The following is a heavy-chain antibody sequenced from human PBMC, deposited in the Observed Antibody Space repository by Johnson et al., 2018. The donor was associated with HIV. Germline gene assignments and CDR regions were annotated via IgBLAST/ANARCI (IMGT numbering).Heavy chain of an antibody. CDR1: GFTVSSNY. CDR2: IYSGGST. V-gene: IGHV3-66*01. CDR3: SSVPMIVVLDGAFYI. D-gene: IGHD3-22*01. Sequence: VQLVESGGGVVRPGGSLRVSCAASGFTVSSNYMSWVRQAPGKGLEWVAVIYSGGSTYYADSVKGRFTISRDNSKNTLYLQMNSLRAEETAVYYCSSVPMIVVLDGAFYIWGQGTMVTVSS. J-gene: IGHJ3*02.